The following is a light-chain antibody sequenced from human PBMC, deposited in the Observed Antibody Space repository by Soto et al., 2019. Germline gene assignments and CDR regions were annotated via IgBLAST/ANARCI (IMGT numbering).Light chain of an antibody. Sequence: EIVLTQSPGTLSLSPGERATLSFRASQSVSYTFLAWYQQKPGQAPRLLIHGAFTRATGIPDRFRGSGSGTDFTLTISTLEPEDFAVYYCQQYGSSPLTFGGGTKVDIK. CDR2: GAF. CDR3: QQYGSSPLT. V-gene: IGKV3-20*01. CDR1: QSVSYTF. J-gene: IGKJ4*01.